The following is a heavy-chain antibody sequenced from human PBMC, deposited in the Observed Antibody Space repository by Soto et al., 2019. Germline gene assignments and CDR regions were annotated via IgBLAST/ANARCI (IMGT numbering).Heavy chain of an antibody. CDR3: ARDPDLSWEQNAFDI. Sequence: GGSTRLSCAASGFTFSSYWMHWVRQAPGKGLVWVSRINSDGSSTSYADSVKGRFTISRDNAKNTLYLQMNSLRAEDTAVYYCARDPDLSWEQNAFDIWGQGTMVTVSS. V-gene: IGHV3-74*01. CDR2: INSDGSST. D-gene: IGHD1-26*01. CDR1: GFTFSSYW. J-gene: IGHJ3*02.